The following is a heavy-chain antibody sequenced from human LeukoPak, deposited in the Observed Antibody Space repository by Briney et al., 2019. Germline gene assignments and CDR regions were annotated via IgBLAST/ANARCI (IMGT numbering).Heavy chain of an antibody. J-gene: IGHJ5*02. V-gene: IGHV3-30*18. Sequence: GMSLRLSCAASGFTFSSYGMHWVRQAPGKGLEWVSVISYDGGNKYYADSVKGRFTISRDNSKNTLYLQMSSLRAEETAVYNCAKGNSDYGSGSFLNWFDPWGQGTLVTVSS. CDR1: GFTFSSYG. CDR2: ISYDGGNK. CDR3: AKGNSDYGSGSFLNWFDP. D-gene: IGHD3-10*01.